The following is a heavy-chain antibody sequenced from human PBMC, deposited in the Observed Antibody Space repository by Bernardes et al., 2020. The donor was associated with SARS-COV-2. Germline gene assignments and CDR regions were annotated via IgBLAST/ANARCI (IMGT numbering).Heavy chain of an antibody. CDR1: GFTFSSYS. CDR2: ITSSSAYI. CDR3: AIDYDFWSGHYSARGNY. Sequence: WGSLRLSCAASGFTFSSYSVKWVRQAPGKGLEWVSSITSSSAYIDYADSVRGRFTISRDNAANSVFLQMNSLRVEDTAMYYCAIDYDFWSGHYSARGNYRGQGTLVTVSS. D-gene: IGHD3-3*01. V-gene: IGHV3-21*01. J-gene: IGHJ4*02.